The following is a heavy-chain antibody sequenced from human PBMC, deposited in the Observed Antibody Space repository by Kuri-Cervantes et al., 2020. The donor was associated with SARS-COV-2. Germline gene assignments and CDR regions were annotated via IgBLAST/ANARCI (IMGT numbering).Heavy chain of an antibody. D-gene: IGHD3-10*01. V-gene: IGHV1-2*04. CDR3: ARGMVWGLIQSYCYGMDV. J-gene: IGHJ6*02. Sequence: ASVKVSCKASGYTFSDYYVYWVRQAPGQGLEWMGWINPNSGGTNYAQKFQGWVTMTRDTSSTGYMELSRLRSDDTAVYYCARGMVWGLIQSYCYGMDVWGQGTTVTVSS. CDR2: INPNSGGT. CDR1: GYTFSDYY.